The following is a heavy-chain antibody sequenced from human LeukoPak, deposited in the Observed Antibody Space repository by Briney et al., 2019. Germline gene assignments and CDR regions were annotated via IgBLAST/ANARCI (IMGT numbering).Heavy chain of an antibody. Sequence: GGSLRLSCAASGFTFSSYGMHWVRQAPGKGLEWVAFIRYDGSNKYYADSVKGRFTISRDNSKNTLYLQMNSLRAEDTAVYYCAKAVSRGYSYGPFDYWGQGTLVTVSS. D-gene: IGHD5-18*01. CDR2: IRYDGSNK. CDR3: AKAVSRGYSYGPFDY. CDR1: GFTFSSYG. J-gene: IGHJ4*02. V-gene: IGHV3-30*02.